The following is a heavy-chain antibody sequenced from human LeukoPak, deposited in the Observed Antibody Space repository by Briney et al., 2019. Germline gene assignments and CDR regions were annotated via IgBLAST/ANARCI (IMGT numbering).Heavy chain of an antibody. J-gene: IGHJ6*03. CDR1: GGSISSSSYY. CDR3: ARGTDFWSGYSYYYYMDV. CDR2: IYYSGST. D-gene: IGHD3-3*01. V-gene: IGHV4-39*07. Sequence: SETLSLTCTVSGGSISSSSYYWGWIRQPPGKGLEWIGSIYYSGSTYYNPSLKSRVTISVDTSKNQVSLKLSSVTAADTAVYYCARGTDFWSGYSYYYYMDVWGKGTTVTVSS.